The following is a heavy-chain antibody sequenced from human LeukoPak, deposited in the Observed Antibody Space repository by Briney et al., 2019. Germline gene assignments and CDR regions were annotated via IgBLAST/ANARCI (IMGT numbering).Heavy chain of an antibody. Sequence: ASVKVSCKASGYTFTSYGISWVRQAPGQGLEWMGWISAYNGNTNYAQKLQGRVTMTTDTSTSTAYMELRSLRSDDTAVYYCARVGCCSSTSCYGGRYYFDYWGQGTLVTVSS. CDR2: ISAYNGNT. CDR3: ARVGCCSSTSCYGGRYYFDY. D-gene: IGHD2-2*01. V-gene: IGHV1-18*01. CDR1: GYTFTSYG. J-gene: IGHJ4*02.